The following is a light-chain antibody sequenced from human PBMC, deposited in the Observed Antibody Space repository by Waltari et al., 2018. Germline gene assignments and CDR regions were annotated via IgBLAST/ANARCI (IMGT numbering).Light chain of an antibody. V-gene: IGLV1-40*01. CDR1: SSNIGAGYE. CDR3: QSYDSSLSGV. J-gene: IGLJ2*01. Sequence: QSVLTQPPSVSGTPGQTVTISCTGSSSNIGAGYEVHWYQQLPGTAPKLLLSGDDNRPSGVPDRFSGSKSGSSASLAITGLQAEDEADYYCQSYDSSLSGVFGGGTKLTVL. CDR2: GDD.